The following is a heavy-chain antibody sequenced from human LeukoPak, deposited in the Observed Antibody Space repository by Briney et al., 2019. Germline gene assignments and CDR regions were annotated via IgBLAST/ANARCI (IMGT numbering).Heavy chain of an antibody. D-gene: IGHD1-7*01. CDR3: ARGKDYWNFHYYVMDV. J-gene: IGHJ6*02. V-gene: IGHV1-8*01. CDR2: MNPNSGNT. Sequence: PLASVKVSCKASGYTFTSYDINWVRQATGQGLEWMGWMNPNSGNTGYAQKFQGRVTMTRNTSISTAYMELSSLRSEDTAVYYCARGKDYWNFHYYVMDVWGQGTTVTVS. CDR1: GYTFTSYD.